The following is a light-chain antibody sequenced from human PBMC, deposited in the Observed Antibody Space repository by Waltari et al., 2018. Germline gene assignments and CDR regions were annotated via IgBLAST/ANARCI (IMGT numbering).Light chain of an antibody. J-gene: IGKJ2*01. V-gene: IGKV3-15*01. Sequence: ETVMTQSPATLSLSPGEGATLSCRASQSVSSKIAWYQQKPGPAPRLLIYGAFTRATGIPDRFSGSVSGTEFTLTISSLQSEDFAVYYCQQYNNWPPRYTFGQGTKLEI. CDR2: GAF. CDR3: QQYNNWPPRYT. CDR1: QSVSSK.